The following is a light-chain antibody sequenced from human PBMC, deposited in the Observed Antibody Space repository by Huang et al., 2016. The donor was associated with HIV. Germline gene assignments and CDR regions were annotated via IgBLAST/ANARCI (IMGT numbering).Light chain of an antibody. CDR2: WAS. V-gene: IGKV4-1*01. J-gene: IGKJ1*01. CDR3: QQYYSSFWT. CDR1: QSLLYNSNNKNY. Sequence: DIVMTQSPDSLTVSLGERATIHCKSSQSLLYNSNNKNYLNWYQQKPGQPPKLLIYWASARESGVSDRFNGSGSGTNFALTINSLQAEDAAIYYCQQYYSSFWTFGQGTKVEIK.